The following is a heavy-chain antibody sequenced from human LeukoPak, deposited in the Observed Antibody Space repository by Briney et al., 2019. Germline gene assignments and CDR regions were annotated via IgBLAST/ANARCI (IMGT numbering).Heavy chain of an antibody. CDR3: TRGLPGRGFGTRNPGAL. Sequence: GGSLRLSCTASGFTFGDYAMSWVRQAPGKGLEWVGFIRSKAYGGTTEYAASVKGRFTISRDDSKSIAYLQMNSLKTEDTAVYYCTRGLPGRGFGTRNPGALWGQGTMVTVSS. D-gene: IGHD3-10*01. CDR1: GFTFGDYA. V-gene: IGHV3-49*04. J-gene: IGHJ3*01. CDR2: IRSKAYGGTT.